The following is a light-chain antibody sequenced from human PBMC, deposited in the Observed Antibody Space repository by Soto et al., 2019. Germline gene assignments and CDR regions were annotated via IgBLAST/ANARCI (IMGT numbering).Light chain of an antibody. CDR3: QEYNNWPPWYT. CDR1: QSVSSN. J-gene: IGKJ2*01. V-gene: IGKV3-15*01. CDR2: GAS. Sequence: EIVMTQSPATLSVSPGERATLSCRASQSVSSNLAWYQQKPGQAPRLLIYGASTMATGIPARFSGSGAGTDCTLTISSLQSEDFAVYYCQEYNNWPPWYTFGQGTKLEIK.